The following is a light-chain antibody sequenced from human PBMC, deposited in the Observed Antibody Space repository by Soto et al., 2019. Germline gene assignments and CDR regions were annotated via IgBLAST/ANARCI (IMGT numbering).Light chain of an antibody. CDR1: RSNIGADYD. J-gene: IGLJ1*01. CDR3: ESYDRSLSGYV. Sequence: QSVLTQPPSVSGAPGQRVTVSCTGSRSNIGADYDVHWYQQLPGTAPKLLVYDNRNRPSGFPDRFSGSKSGTSASLAITGLQAEDEADYYCESYDRSLSGYVFGTGTKVTVL. V-gene: IGLV1-40*01. CDR2: DNR.